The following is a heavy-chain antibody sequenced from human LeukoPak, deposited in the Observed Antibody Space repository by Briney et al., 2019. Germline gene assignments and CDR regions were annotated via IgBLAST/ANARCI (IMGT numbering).Heavy chain of an antibody. CDR3: ARDKSSGYYSLFDY. CDR1: GGXVSSGSYY. CDR2: IYYSGST. Sequence: SETLSLTCTVSGGXVSSGSYYWSWIRQPPGKGLEWLGYIYYSGSTHYNPSLKSRVTISDDTSKNQFSLKLSAVTAADTAAYYCARDKSSGYYSLFDYWGQGTLVTVSS. V-gene: IGHV4-61*01. J-gene: IGHJ4*02. D-gene: IGHD3-22*01.